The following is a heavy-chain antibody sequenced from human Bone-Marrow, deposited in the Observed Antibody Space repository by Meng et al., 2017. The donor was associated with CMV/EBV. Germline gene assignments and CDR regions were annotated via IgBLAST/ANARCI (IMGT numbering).Heavy chain of an antibody. J-gene: IGHJ1*01. CDR1: GYTVTQYG. Sequence: WQASGYTVTQYGIAWVRQAPRQGLEWMGWNSLYNGDTCYIQKLRDRLTMTTDTSTSTAYMELRSLRSDDTAVYYCARLYYGANYSDLWGQGTLVTVSS. CDR3: ARLYYGANYSDL. V-gene: IGHV1-18*01. D-gene: IGHD4/OR15-4a*01. CDR2: NSLYNGDT.